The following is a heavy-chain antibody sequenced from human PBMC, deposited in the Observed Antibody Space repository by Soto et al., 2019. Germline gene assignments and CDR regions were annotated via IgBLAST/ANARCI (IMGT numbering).Heavy chain of an antibody. Sequence: QVQLQESGPGLVKPSETLSLTCTVSGGSISNHYWSWIRQPPGKGLEWIGYIYYNGNTNYNPSLKSPVTMSVDTSKNQISLTLSSVTATHTAVYYCTRANCYSEFWGQGTLVTVPS. J-gene: IGHJ4*02. D-gene: IGHD2-21*02. CDR1: GGSISNHY. CDR3: TRANCYSEF. CDR2: IYYNGNT. V-gene: IGHV4-59*11.